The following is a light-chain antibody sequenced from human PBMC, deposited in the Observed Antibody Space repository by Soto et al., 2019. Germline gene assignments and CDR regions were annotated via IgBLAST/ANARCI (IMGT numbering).Light chain of an antibody. J-gene: IGKJ1*01. V-gene: IGKV1-5*03. CDR2: QTS. CDR3: QRYNSDSET. Sequence: DIQMTQSPSTLSASVGDRVTITCRASQSISNSLAWFQQKPGKAPKVLIYQTSKLHNGVPSGFSGSGSGTEFTLTISGLQPDDFATYYCQRYNSDSETFGQGTKVEIK. CDR1: QSISNS.